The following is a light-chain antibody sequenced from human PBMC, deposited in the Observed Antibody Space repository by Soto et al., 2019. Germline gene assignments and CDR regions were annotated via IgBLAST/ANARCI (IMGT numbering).Light chain of an antibody. CDR3: QSYDSSLSGSDWV. Sequence: QSVLTQPPSVSGAPGQRVTISCTGSSSNIGAGYDVHWYQQLPGTAPKLLIYANINRPSGVPDRFSGSKSGTSASLAITGLQAEDEADYYCQSYDSSLSGSDWVFGGGTKVTVL. J-gene: IGLJ3*02. V-gene: IGLV1-40*01. CDR1: SSNIGAGYD. CDR2: ANI.